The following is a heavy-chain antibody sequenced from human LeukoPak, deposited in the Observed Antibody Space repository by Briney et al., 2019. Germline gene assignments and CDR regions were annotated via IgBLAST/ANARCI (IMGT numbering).Heavy chain of an antibody. V-gene: IGHV1-2*02. CDR1: GYTFTGYY. D-gene: IGHD2-2*01. J-gene: IGHJ5*02. CDR3: AREEYGFDP. CDR2: INPKSGGT. Sequence: ASVKVSCKASGYTFTGYYMHWVRQAPGQGLEWMGWINPKSGGTNYAQKFQGRVTITSDTSIHTAYMELSRLRSDDTAVYYCAREEYGFDPWGQGTLVTVSS.